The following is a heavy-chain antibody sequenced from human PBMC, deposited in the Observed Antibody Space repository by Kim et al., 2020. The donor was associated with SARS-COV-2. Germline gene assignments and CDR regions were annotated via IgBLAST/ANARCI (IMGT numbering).Heavy chain of an antibody. D-gene: IGHD3-10*01. CDR2: ISSSSSYI. CDR1: GFTFSSYS. V-gene: IGHV3-21*01. Sequence: GGSLRLSCAASGFTFSSYSMNWVRQAPGKGLEWVSSISSSSSYIYYADSVKGRFTISRDNAKNSLYLQMNSLRAEDTAVYYCARDVFGILLWSPSDAFDIWGQGTMVTVSS. CDR3: ARDVFGILLWSPSDAFDI. J-gene: IGHJ3*02.